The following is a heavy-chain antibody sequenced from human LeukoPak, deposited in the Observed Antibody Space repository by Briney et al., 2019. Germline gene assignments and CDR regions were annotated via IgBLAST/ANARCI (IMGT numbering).Heavy chain of an antibody. J-gene: IGHJ4*02. V-gene: IGHV1-24*01. CDR1: GYTLTDLS. D-gene: IGHD6-13*01. CDR3: ATDPRPGILDY. CDR2: FDPEDGET. Sequence: ASVKVSCKGSGYTLTDLSKHWVRKAPGKGLELKGVFDPEDGETIYSQKFQGRVTMTEDTSTKTAYMELSSLRSEDTDVSYCATDPRPGILDYWGQGTLVTVSS.